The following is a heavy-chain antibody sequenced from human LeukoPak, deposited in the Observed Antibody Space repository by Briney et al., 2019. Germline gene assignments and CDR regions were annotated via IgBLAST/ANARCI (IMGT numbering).Heavy chain of an antibody. V-gene: IGHV3-30*18. Sequence: LAGGSLRLSCAASGFTFSSYGMHWVRQAPGKGLDWVAVISNDGSKKYYADSVKGRFTISRDNSKNTLSLQVSSLRTEDTAVYYCAKDRYSYAFEYSDSWGRGTLVTVSS. CDR1: GFTFSSYG. CDR3: AKDRYSYAFEYSDS. D-gene: IGHD5-18*01. CDR2: ISNDGSKK. J-gene: IGHJ4*02.